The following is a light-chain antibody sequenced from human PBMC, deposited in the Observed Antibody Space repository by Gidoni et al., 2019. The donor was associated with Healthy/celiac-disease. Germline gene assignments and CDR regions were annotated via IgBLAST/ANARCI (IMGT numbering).Light chain of an antibody. V-gene: IGKV1-9*01. CDR3: QQLNSYA. J-gene: IGKJ2*01. CDR1: QDISSY. Sequence: IQLTHSPSFLSASVGDRGTITCRASQDISSYLACYQQKPGKATELLIYAASILQSGVPSRFSVRGSGTEFTLTISSLQPADFATYYCQQLNSYAFGQGTKVDSK. CDR2: AAS.